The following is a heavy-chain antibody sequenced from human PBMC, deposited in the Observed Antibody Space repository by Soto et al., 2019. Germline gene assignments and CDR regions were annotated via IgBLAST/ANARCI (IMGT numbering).Heavy chain of an antibody. CDR2: IVPMYGST. Sequence: QVQLVQSGAEVKKPGSSVKVSCKASGGIFSTYAISWVRQAPGQGPEWMGGIVPMYGSTDYERKFQARVTITADRSTSTAYMELTSLRSDDTAVYYCAKTLSYYDSSPVDVWGQGTTVSVSS. CDR1: GGIFSTYA. CDR3: AKTLSYYDSSPVDV. D-gene: IGHD3-22*01. V-gene: IGHV1-69*01. J-gene: IGHJ6*02.